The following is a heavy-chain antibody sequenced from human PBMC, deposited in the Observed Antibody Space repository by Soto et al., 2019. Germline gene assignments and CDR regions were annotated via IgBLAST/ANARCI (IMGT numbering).Heavy chain of an antibody. CDR2: MNPNSGNT. CDR1: GYTFTSYD. V-gene: IGHV1-8*01. Sequence: QVQLVQSGAEVKKPGASVKVSCKASGYTFTSYDINWMRQATGQGLEWMGWMNPNSGNTGYAQKFQGRVTMPRNTSISKAYMELSRLRSEDTAVYYCARGGSRVGYCSGGSCYSNYWGQGTLVTVSS. J-gene: IGHJ4*02. CDR3: ARGGSRVGYCSGGSCYSNY. D-gene: IGHD2-15*01.